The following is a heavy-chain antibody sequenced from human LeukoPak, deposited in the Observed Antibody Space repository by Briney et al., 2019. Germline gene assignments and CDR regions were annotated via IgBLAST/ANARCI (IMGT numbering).Heavy chain of an antibody. Sequence: PGGSLRLSCAASGFTFSSYAMHWVRQAPGKGLEWVAVISYDGGNKYYADSVKGRFTISRDNSKNTLYLQMNSLRAEDTAVYYCARDRLGPLDYWGQGTLVTVSS. J-gene: IGHJ4*02. V-gene: IGHV3-30-3*01. CDR1: GFTFSSYA. CDR3: ARDRLGPLDY. CDR2: ISYDGGNK.